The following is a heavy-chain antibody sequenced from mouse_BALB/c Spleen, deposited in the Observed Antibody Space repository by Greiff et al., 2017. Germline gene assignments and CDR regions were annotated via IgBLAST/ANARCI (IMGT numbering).Heavy chain of an antibody. Sequence: VQLVESGAELVRPGTSVKVSCKASGYAFTNYLIEWVKQRPGQGLEWIGVINPGSGGTNYNEKFKGKATLTADKSSSTAYMQLSSLTSDDSAVYFCARHLEGYAMDYWGQGTSVTVSS. V-gene: IGHV1-54*01. D-gene: IGHD2-10*02. J-gene: IGHJ4*01. CDR1: GYAFTNYL. CDR2: INPGSGGT. CDR3: ARHLEGYAMDY.